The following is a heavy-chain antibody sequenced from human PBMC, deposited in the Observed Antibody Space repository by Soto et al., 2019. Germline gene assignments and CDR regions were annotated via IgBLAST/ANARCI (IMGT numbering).Heavy chain of an antibody. CDR2: ISGSGGST. D-gene: IGHD1-26*01. CDR1: GFTFSSYA. CDR3: AKCGASRGYYYYGMDV. V-gene: IGHV3-23*01. J-gene: IGHJ6*02. Sequence: EVQLLESGGGLVQPGGSLRLSCAASGFTFSSYAMSWVRQAPGKGLEWVSAISGSGGSTYYADSVKGRFTISRDNSKNTLYLQMNSLRAEDTAVYYCAKCGASRGYYYYGMDVWGQGTTVTVSS.